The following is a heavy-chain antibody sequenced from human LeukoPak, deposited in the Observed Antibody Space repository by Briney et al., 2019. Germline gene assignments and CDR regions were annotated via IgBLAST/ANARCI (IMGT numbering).Heavy chain of an antibody. Sequence: GGSLRLSCAASGFTFSSYEMNWVRQAPGKGLEWVSYISSSGSTIYYADSVKGRFTISRDNAKNSLYLQMNSLRAEDTAVYYCAKDPGSGWYFFLDYWGQGTLVTVSS. CDR2: ISSSGSTI. CDR1: GFTFSSYE. V-gene: IGHV3-48*03. D-gene: IGHD6-19*01. CDR3: AKDPGSGWYFFLDY. J-gene: IGHJ4*02.